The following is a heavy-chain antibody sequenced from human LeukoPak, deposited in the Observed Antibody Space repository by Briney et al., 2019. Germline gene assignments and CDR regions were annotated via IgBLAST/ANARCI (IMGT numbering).Heavy chain of an antibody. J-gene: IGHJ4*02. CDR1: GFTFSSYW. CDR3: ARSPDGFDY. D-gene: IGHD5-24*01. Sequence: GGSLRLSCAASGFTFSSYWMSWVRQAPGKVLEWVANIKQHGSEKFYVDSVKGRFTISRDNAKNSLYLQMNSLRAEDTAVYYCARSPDGFDYWGQGTLVTVSS. V-gene: IGHV3-7*03. CDR2: IKQHGSEK.